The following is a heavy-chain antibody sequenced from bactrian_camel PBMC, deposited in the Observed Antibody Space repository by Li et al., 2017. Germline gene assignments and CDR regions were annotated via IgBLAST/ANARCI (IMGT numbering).Heavy chain of an antibody. CDR1: GYMHNIGC. CDR2: IYPRTART. Sequence: HVQLVESGGGSVQAGGSLRLSCAASGYMHNIGCMAWFRQTPGKEREGVAGIYPRTARTYYTDSVKGRFTVSQDNAKNTTYLQMNTLKPEDTAMYYCAYTANLLVGHWADPRLYKFWGQGTQVTVS. CDR3: AYTANLLVGHWADPRLYKF. V-gene: IGHV3S54*01. J-gene: IGHJ4*01. D-gene: IGHD5*01.